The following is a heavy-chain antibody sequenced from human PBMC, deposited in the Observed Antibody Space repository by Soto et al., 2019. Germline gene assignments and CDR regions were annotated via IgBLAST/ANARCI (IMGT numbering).Heavy chain of an antibody. D-gene: IGHD1-1*01. CDR1: GFTFTAYS. CDR3: ARPDGATYNFRY. Sequence: DVQLLGPGGSLVKLGGPLGLSGAALGFTFTAYSLTGFRQAPGKGLQWASAISTTGGTTYYADSVKGRFTISRDNSQNTLSLQMNSLRAEDTAVYYCARPDGATYNFRYWGQGTLVTVSS. CDR2: ISTTGGTT. V-gene: IGHV3-23*01. J-gene: IGHJ4*02.